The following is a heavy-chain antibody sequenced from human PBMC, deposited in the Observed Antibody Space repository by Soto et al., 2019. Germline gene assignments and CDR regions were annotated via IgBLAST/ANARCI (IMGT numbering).Heavy chain of an antibody. Sequence: GESLKISCKGSGYSFTSYWIGWVRQMPGKGLEWMGIIYPGDSDTRYSPSFQGQVTISADKSISTAYPQWSSLKASDTAMYYCARQSGETYYYDSSGYYFFDYWGQGTLVTVSS. V-gene: IGHV5-51*01. J-gene: IGHJ4*02. CDR3: ARQSGETYYYDSSGYYFFDY. D-gene: IGHD3-22*01. CDR1: GYSFTSYW. CDR2: IYPGDSDT.